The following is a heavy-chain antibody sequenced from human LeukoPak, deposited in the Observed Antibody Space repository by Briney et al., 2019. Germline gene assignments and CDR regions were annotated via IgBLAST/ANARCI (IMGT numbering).Heavy chain of an antibody. J-gene: IGHJ4*02. CDR2: ISGSDGST. V-gene: IGHV3-23*01. CDR1: GFTFSSYA. Sequence: GGSLRLSCAASGFTFSSYAMSWVRQAPGKGLEWVSAISGSDGSTYYADSVKGRFTISRDNSKNTLYLQMNSLRAEDTAVYYCAKDGGEAYYYDSSGQWGQGTLVTVSS. D-gene: IGHD3-22*01. CDR3: AKDGGEAYYYDSSGQ.